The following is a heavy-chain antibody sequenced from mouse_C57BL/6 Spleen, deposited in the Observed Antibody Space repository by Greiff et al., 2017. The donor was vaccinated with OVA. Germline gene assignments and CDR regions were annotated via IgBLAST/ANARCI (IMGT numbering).Heavy chain of an antibody. Sequence: QVQLQQPGAELVRPGSSVKLSCKASGYTFTSYWMDWVKQRPGQGLEWIGNIYPSDSETHYNQKFKDKATLTVDKSSSTAYMQLSSLTSEDSAVYYCARGTTVVAHYFDYWGKGTTLTVSS. CDR1: GYTFTSYW. CDR2: IYPSDSET. CDR3: ARGTTVVAHYFDY. J-gene: IGHJ2*01. V-gene: IGHV1-61*01. D-gene: IGHD1-1*01.